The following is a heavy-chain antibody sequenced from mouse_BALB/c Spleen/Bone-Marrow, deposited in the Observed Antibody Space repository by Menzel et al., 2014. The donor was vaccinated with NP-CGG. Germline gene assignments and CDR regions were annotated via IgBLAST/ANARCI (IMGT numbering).Heavy chain of an antibody. J-gene: IGHJ4*01. D-gene: IGHD2-4*01. V-gene: IGHV1S56*01. CDR1: GYTFTSFY. CDR3: ARKSQRAYDSMIY. Sequence: QVQLQQPGPELVKPGASVRISCKASGYTFTSFYIHWVRQRPGQGLVWIGWIYPGDFNTKYNEKFKGKATLTADKSSSTASMQLSSLTSEDSAVYFCARKSQRAYDSMIYWGQGTSVTVSS. CDR2: IYPGDFNT.